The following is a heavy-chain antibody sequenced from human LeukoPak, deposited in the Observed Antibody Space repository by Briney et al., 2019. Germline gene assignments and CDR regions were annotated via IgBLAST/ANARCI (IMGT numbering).Heavy chain of an antibody. J-gene: IGHJ4*02. CDR2: IYYSGST. V-gene: IGHV4-31*03. Sequence: SQTLSLTCTVSGGSISSGGYYWSWIRQHPGKGLEWIGDIYYSGSTYYNPSLKSRVTISVDTSKNQFSLKLSSVTAADTAVYYCARAHLNMVRGAIDYWGQGTLVTVSS. D-gene: IGHD3-10*01. CDR1: GGSISSGGYY. CDR3: ARAHLNMVRGAIDY.